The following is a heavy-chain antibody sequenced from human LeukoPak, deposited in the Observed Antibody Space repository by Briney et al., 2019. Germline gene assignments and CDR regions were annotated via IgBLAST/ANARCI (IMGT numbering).Heavy chain of an antibody. CDR3: ATYRQVLLPFES. CDR2: IFPSGGEI. CDR1: GFTFSTFA. Sequence: GGSLRLSCAASGFTFSTFAMIWVRQPPGKVLEWVSSIFPSGGEIHYADSVRGRFTISRDDSKSIQSLQMNSLRAEDTAIYYCATYRQVLLPFESWGQGTLVTVSS. D-gene: IGHD5-18*01. V-gene: IGHV3-23*01. J-gene: IGHJ4*02.